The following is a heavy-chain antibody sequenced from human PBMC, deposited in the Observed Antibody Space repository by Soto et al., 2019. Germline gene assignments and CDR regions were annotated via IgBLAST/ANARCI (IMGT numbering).Heavy chain of an antibody. J-gene: IGHJ5*02. V-gene: IGHV3-7*03. CDR1: GFTFSSYW. Sequence: GGSLRLSCAASGFTFSSYWMSWVRQAPGKGLEWVAHTRQDGGQEYYVDSVKGRFTISRDNAKNSLYLQMNSLRVEDTAVYYCARYPNPTVAGLPFYLWSQGSLVTVPS. CDR3: ARYPNPTVAGLPFYL. D-gene: IGHD6-19*01. CDR2: TRQDGGQE.